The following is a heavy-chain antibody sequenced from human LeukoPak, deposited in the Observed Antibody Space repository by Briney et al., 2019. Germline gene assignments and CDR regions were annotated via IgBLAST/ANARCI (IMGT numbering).Heavy chain of an antibody. CDR3: ARDHRPYSSNGKWFDP. J-gene: IGHJ5*02. CDR2: IYHSGST. D-gene: IGHD6-13*01. V-gene: IGHV4-4*02. CDR1: GGSISSSNW. Sequence: SGTLSLTCAVSGGSISSSNWWNWVRQPPGKGLEWIGEIYHSGSTNYNPSLKSRVTISVDKSKNQFSLKLSSVTAADTAVYYCARDHRPYSSNGKWFDPWGQGTLVTVSP.